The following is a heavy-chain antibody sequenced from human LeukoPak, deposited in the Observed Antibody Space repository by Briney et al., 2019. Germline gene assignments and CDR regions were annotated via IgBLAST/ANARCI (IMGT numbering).Heavy chain of an antibody. Sequence: SQTLSLTCTVSGGSISSGSYYWTWIRQPAGKGLEWIGRISTIGRTNFNPSLKSRVTISIDTSKNQFSLKLSSVTAADTAVYYCARDVGGYRYGYRPTELYWYFDLWGRGTLVTVSS. V-gene: IGHV4-61*02. CDR2: ISTIGRT. D-gene: IGHD5-18*01. CDR3: ARDVGGYRYGYRPTELYWYFDL. J-gene: IGHJ2*01. CDR1: GGSISSGSYY.